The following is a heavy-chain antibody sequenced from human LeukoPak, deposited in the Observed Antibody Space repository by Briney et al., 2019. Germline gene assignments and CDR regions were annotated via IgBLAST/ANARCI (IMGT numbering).Heavy chain of an antibody. CDR3: ARLSPYGSGSDFDY. V-gene: IGHV1-69*06. Sequence: SVKVSCKASGGTFSSYAISWVRQAPGQGLEWMGGIIPIFGTANYAQKFQGRVTITADKSTSTAYMVLSSLRSEDTAVYYCARLSPYGSGSDFDYWGQGTLVTVSS. CDR2: IIPIFGTA. CDR1: GGTFSSYA. D-gene: IGHD3-10*01. J-gene: IGHJ4*02.